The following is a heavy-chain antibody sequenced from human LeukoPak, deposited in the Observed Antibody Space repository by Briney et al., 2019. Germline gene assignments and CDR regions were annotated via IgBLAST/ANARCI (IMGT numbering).Heavy chain of an antibody. CDR2: ISSRSSYI. V-gene: IGHV3-21*01. D-gene: IGHD5-24*01. J-gene: IGHJ4*02. Sequence: GGSLTLSCGASGFTFSSYSMNWVRQAPGKGLEWVSSISSRSSYIYYGDSVKGHFTISRDKAKNSLYLQMTSLRDEATAVYYCAREGAQGDFDYWGQGTLVTVSS. CDR1: GFTFSSYS. CDR3: AREGAQGDFDY.